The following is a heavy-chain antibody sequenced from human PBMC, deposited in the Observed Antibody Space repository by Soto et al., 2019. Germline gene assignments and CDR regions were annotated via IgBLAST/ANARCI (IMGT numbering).Heavy chain of an antibody. CDR3: AKGSSGWYERFDY. J-gene: IGHJ4*02. D-gene: IGHD6-19*01. Sequence: GGSLRLSCAASGFTFSSYAMSWVRQAPGKGLEWVSTISGSGGSTYYADSVKGRFTISIDNSKNTLYLQMNSLRAEDTAVYFCAKGSSGWYERFDYWGQGTLVTVSS. CDR1: GFTFSSYA. V-gene: IGHV3-23*01. CDR2: ISGSGGST.